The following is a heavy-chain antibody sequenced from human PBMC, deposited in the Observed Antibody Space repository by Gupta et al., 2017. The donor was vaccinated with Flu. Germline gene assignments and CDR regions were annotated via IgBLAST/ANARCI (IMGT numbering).Heavy chain of an antibody. V-gene: IGHV3-48*03. D-gene: IGHD3-22*01. Sequence: EVQLVESGGGLVQPGGPLRLSCAASGFTFSHHDMNWVRQAPGKGLEWVSYISDRGDIIYYGDSVKGRFTISRDNAKNSLYLEMNSLRAEDTAVYYCARDDDYYDTSGAAYDMDVWGQGTTVTVSS. J-gene: IGHJ6*02. CDR3: ARDDDYYDTSGAAYDMDV. CDR2: ISDRGDII. CDR1: GFTFSHHD.